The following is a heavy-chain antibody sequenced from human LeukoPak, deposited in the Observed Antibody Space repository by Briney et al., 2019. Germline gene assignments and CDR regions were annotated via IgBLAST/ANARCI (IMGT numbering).Heavy chain of an antibody. D-gene: IGHD3-16*01. CDR1: GYTFTGYY. CDR3: ARSPFYDYVWGSYPPSDY. Sequence: GASVKVSCKASGYTFTGYYMHWVRQAPGQGLEWMGWINPNSGGTNYAQKFQGRVTMTRDTSISTAYMELSRLRSDGTAVYYCARSPFYDYVWGSYPPSDYWGQGTLVTVSS. J-gene: IGHJ4*02. V-gene: IGHV1-2*02. CDR2: INPNSGGT.